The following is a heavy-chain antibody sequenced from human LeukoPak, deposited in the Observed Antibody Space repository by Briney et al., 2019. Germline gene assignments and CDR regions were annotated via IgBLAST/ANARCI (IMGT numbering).Heavy chain of an antibody. D-gene: IGHD5-12*01. V-gene: IGHV4-61*01. CDR2: IYYSGST. CDR1: GGSVSSGSYY. CDR3: ARGVRYSGYDSFSPVDC. J-gene: IGHJ4*02. Sequence: SETLSLTCTVSGGSVSSGSYYWSWIRQPPGKGLEWIGYIYYSGSTNYNPSLKSRVTISVDTSKNQFSLKLSSVTAADTAVYYCARGVRYSGYDSFSPVDCWGQGTLVTVSS.